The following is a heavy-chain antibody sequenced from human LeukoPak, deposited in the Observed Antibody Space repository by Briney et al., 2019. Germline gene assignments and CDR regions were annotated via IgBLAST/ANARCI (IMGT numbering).Heavy chain of an antibody. CDR2: SSTSGSTI. J-gene: IGHJ5*02. V-gene: IGHV3-11*01. Sequence: GGSLRLSCAASGFIISDYYMSWIRQAPGKGLEWLSYSSTSGSTISYADSVKGRFTISRDNAKYSLYLQMNSLRAEDTAVYYCARESYYYGSGAYDPWGQGALVTVSS. D-gene: IGHD3-10*01. CDR3: ARESYYYGSGAYDP. CDR1: GFIISDYY.